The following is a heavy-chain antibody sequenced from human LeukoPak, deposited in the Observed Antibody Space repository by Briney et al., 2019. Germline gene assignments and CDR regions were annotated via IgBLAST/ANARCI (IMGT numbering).Heavy chain of an antibody. D-gene: IGHD6-25*01. CDR3: ARDLLLPREREFASYYNGKEV. J-gene: IGHJ6*04. CDR2: IYYSGRT. V-gene: IGHV4-59*01. CDR1: VGSIRRYY. Sequence: SQTLSLTCTVSVGSIRRYYWSWIPGPSGKGLEWSGYIYYSGRTKLNPSLKTRVTISVDTPKNQYSLKLSAVTAADTAEYYCARDLLLPREREFASYYNGKEVWGKGTTVTVSS.